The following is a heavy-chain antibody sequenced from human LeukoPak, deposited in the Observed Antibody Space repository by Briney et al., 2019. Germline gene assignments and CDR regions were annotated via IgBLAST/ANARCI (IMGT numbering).Heavy chain of an antibody. CDR2: INPSGGSP. J-gene: IGHJ4*02. V-gene: IGHV1-46*01. CDR1: GYAFTTYY. Sequence: ASQKVSCKSSGYAFTTYYMHRVRQAPGQGLEWMGIINPSGGSPTSAQKFQGRVTLTRDTSTNTIYMELSSLRSEDTGVYYCARDSGSHSFDYWGQGTLVTVSS. CDR3: ARDSGSHSFDY. D-gene: IGHD1-26*01.